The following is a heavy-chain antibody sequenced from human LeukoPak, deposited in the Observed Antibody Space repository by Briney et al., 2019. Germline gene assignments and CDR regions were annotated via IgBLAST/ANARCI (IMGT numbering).Heavy chain of an antibody. CDR2: IYYSGST. CDR1: GGSISSYY. D-gene: IGHD3-10*01. V-gene: IGHV4-59*01. CDR3: ARCPTGVRGVRDYGMDV. Sequence: KPSETLSLTCTVSGGSISSYYWSWIRQPPGKGLEWIGYIYYSGSTNYNPSLKSRVTISADTSKNQFSLKLSSVTAADTAVYYCARCPTGVRGVRDYGMDVWGQGTTVTVSS. J-gene: IGHJ6*02.